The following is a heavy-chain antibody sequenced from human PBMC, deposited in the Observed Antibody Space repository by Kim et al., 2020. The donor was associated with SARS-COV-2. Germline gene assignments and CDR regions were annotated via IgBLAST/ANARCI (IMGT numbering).Heavy chain of an antibody. V-gene: IGHV3-11*05. D-gene: IGHD2-2*02. Sequence: GGSLRLSCVASGFTFSEYYMSWIRQAPGKGLEWLSHISGSSGSTIYADSVRGRVTISRDNAKHSLFLQLNSLRAEDTALYYCARGGLYSDFEYWGQGTL. CDR3: ARGGLYSDFEY. CDR2: ISGSSGST. CDR1: GFTFSEYY. J-gene: IGHJ4*02.